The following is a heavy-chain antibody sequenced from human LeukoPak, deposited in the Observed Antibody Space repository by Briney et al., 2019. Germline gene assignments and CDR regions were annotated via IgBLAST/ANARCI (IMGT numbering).Heavy chain of an antibody. V-gene: IGHV3-23*01. Sequence: GGSLRLSCAASGFTFSSYGMSWVRQAPGKGLEWVSGISGSDGSTYYADSVKGRFTISRDNSKNTLYLQMNSLRAEDTAVYYCARDPYSGSYGNYYYYFMDVWGKGTTVTISS. CDR2: ISGSDGST. J-gene: IGHJ6*03. CDR1: GFTFSSYG. D-gene: IGHD1-26*01. CDR3: ARDPYSGSYGNYYYYFMDV.